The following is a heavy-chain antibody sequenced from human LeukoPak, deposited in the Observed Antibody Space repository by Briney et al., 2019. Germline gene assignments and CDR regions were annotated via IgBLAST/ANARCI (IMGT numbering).Heavy chain of an antibody. D-gene: IGHD3-9*01. Sequence: ASVTVSRTASRETFSNFDISGVRQAPAQGLEWMGWINPNIGGTNYAQKFQGRVTMTRDTSISTAYMELSRLRSDDTAVYYCARVNVLRYFDWSDPDAFDIWGQGTMVTVSS. V-gene: IGHV1-2*02. CDR3: ARVNVLRYFDWSDPDAFDI. J-gene: IGHJ3*02. CDR2: INPNIGGT. CDR1: RETFSNFD.